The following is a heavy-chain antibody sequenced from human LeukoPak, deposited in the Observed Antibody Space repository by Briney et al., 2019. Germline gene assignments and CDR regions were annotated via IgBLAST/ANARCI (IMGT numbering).Heavy chain of an antibody. CDR2: FDPEDSET. D-gene: IGHD6-19*01. Sequence: ASVKVSCKVSGYTLTELSMHWVRQAPGKGLEWMGGFDPEDSETIYAQQLQGRVTMTEDTSTDPAYMELSSLRSADTDVYYCPTLALAGSESFDYWGQGTLVTVSS. J-gene: IGHJ4*02. V-gene: IGHV1-24*01. CDR3: PTLALAGSESFDY. CDR1: GYTLTELS.